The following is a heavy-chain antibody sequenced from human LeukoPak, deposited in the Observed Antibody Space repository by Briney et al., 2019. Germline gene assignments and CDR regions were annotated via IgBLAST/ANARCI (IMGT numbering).Heavy chain of an antibody. CDR2: INQDESER. J-gene: IGHJ3*01. CDR1: GFIFSRYW. V-gene: IGHV3-7*01. Sequence: PGGPLRLSCATSGFIFSRYWMSWVRQAPGKGLEWVANINQDESERNYVDSVKGRFTISRDNAKNSLDLQMNSLRAEDTAVYYCARYGNGEWLAHYAFDVWGQGTMVTAAS. CDR3: ARYGNGEWLAHYAFDV. D-gene: IGHD6-19*01.